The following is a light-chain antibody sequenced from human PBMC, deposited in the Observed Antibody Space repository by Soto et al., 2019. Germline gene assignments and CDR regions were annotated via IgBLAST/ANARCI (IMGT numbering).Light chain of an antibody. CDR3: LLYMSGGISV. J-gene: IGLJ1*01. CDR1: SGSVSTNYY. Sequence: QTVVTQEPSFSVSPGGTVTLTCGLSSGSVSTNYYPSWYQQTPGQAPRTLIYNINTRSSGVPDRFSGSILGNKAALTITGAQADDESDYYCLLYMSGGISVFGSGTQLTVL. CDR2: NIN. V-gene: IGLV8-61*01.